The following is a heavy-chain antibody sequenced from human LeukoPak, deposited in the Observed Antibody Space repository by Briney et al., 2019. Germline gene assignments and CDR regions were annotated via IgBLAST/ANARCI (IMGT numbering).Heavy chain of an antibody. V-gene: IGHV4-39*07. J-gene: IGHJ4*02. Sequence: PSETLSLTCTVSGDSISSNHYYWGWIRQPPGKGLEWIGTIFYTGSTNYNPSLKSRVTISVDTSKNQFSLKLSSVTAADTAVYYCARSLRYFDWYFDYWGQGTLVTVSS. CDR1: GDSISSNHYY. CDR3: ARSLRYFDWYFDY. D-gene: IGHD3-9*01. CDR2: IFYTGST.